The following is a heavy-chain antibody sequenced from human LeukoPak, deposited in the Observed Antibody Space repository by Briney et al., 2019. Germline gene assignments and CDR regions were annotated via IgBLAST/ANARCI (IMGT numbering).Heavy chain of an antibody. D-gene: IGHD6-19*01. Sequence: ASVKVSCKASGYTFTSYYMHWVRQAPGQGLEWVGIINPSGDPTTYAQKFQGRVTMTSDMSTSTVYMELSRLRSEDTAVYYCARGGGSGWYGDYYYYYMDVWGKGTTVTISS. V-gene: IGHV1-46*01. CDR1: GYTFTSYY. CDR2: INPSGDPT. CDR3: ARGGGSGWYGDYYYYYMDV. J-gene: IGHJ6*03.